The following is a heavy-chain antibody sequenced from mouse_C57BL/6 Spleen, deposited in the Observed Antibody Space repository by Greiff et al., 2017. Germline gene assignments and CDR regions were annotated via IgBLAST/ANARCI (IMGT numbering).Heavy chain of an antibody. D-gene: IGHD1-1*01. Sequence: VQLQQSGAELVRPGTSVKVSCKATGYAFTNYLIEWVKQRPGQGLEWIGVIIPGSGGTNYNEKFKGKATMTADKSSSTAYMQLSSLTSEDSAVYFGATLLLQDYAMDYWGQGTTVTVSS. CDR1: GYAFTNYL. V-gene: IGHV1-54*01. J-gene: IGHJ4*01. CDR2: IIPGSGGT. CDR3: ATLLLQDYAMDY.